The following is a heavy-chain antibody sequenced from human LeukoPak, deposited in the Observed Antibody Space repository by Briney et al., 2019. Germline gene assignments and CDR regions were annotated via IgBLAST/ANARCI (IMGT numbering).Heavy chain of an antibody. CDR2: ITPILGIA. J-gene: IGHJ4*02. D-gene: IGHD5-24*01. Sequence: SVKVSCKASGGTFSSYTISWVRQAPGQGLEWMGRITPILGIANYAQKFQGRVTITADKSTSTAYMELSSLRSEDTAVYYCARDVEMATIYFDYWGQGTLVTVSS. CDR3: ARDVEMATIYFDY. CDR1: GGTFSSYT. V-gene: IGHV1-69*04.